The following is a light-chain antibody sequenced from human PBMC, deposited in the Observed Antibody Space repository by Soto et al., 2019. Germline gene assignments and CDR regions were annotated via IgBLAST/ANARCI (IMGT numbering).Light chain of an antibody. V-gene: IGLV1-40*01. J-gene: IGLJ3*02. CDR3: QSYDSSLSGSV. Sequence: QSVLTQPPSVSGAPGQRVTISCTGSSSNIGAGYDVHWYRQLPGTAPKLLIYGNSNRPSGVPDRFSGSESGTSASLAITGLQAEDEADYYCQSYDSSLSGSVFGGGTQLTVL. CDR1: SSNIGAGYD. CDR2: GNS.